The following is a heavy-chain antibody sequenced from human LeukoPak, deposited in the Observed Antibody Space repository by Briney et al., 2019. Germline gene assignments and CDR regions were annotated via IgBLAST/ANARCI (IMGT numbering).Heavy chain of an antibody. D-gene: IGHD3-9*01. V-gene: IGHV3-43*01. CDR3: ARDYDILTGPDAFDI. Sequence: GGSLRLSCAPSGFIFDDYTMHWVRQAPGKGLEWVSLISWDGSTTYYADSVKGRFTISRDNAKNSLYLQMNSLRAEDTAVYYCARDYDILTGPDAFDIWGQGTMVTVSS. J-gene: IGHJ3*02. CDR1: GFIFDDYT. CDR2: ISWDGSTT.